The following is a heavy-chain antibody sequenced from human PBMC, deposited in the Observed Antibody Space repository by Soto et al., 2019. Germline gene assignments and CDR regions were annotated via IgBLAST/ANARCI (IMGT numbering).Heavy chain of an antibody. J-gene: IGHJ6*02. D-gene: IGHD1-1*01. Sequence: EVQLVQSGAEVKKPGESLRISCKGSGYSFTSYWISWVRQMPGKGLEWMGRIDPSDSYTNYSPSFQGHVTISADKSISTAYLQWSSLKASDTAMYYCARRYNHLYYYYGMDVWGQGTTVTVSS. V-gene: IGHV5-10-1*03. CDR3: ARRYNHLYYYYGMDV. CDR2: IDPSDSYT. CDR1: GYSFTSYW.